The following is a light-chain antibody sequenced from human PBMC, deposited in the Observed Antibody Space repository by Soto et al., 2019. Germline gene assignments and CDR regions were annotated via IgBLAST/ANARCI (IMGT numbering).Light chain of an antibody. CDR1: SSNIGVNT. CDR2: RNI. J-gene: IGLJ3*02. V-gene: IGLV1-44*01. Sequence: QTVVTQPPSASATPGQTVTISCSGGSSNIGVNTVNWYQKFPGTAPKLLISRNIQRPSGVPDRFSGSKSGTSASLAISGLRSEDEAEYFCSAWDDRLSVVFGGGTKLTVL. CDR3: SAWDDRLSVV.